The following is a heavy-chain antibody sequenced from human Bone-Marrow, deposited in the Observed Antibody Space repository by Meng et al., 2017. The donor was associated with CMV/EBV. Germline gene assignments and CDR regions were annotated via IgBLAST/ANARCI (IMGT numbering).Heavy chain of an antibody. CDR3: AREGHLAPDS. CDR1: GGSISGSFYY. V-gene: IGHV4-39*07. J-gene: IGHJ5*01. Sequence: SETLSLTCSVAGGSISGSFYYWGWIRQPPGKGLEWIGSIYHSGNTNYNPSLKSRVTISVDTSKNQFSLRLTSVTAADTALHYCAREGHLAPDSWGQGTLVTVSS. CDR2: IYHSGNT.